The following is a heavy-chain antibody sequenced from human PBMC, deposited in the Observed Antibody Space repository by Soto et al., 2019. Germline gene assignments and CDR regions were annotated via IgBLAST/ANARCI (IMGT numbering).Heavy chain of an antibody. Sequence: QVQLVQSGAEVKKPGSSVKVSCKASGGTFSSYAISWVRPAPGQGLEWMGGIIAIFGSANYAQKFQGRLTITADQSTSTAYMELSSLRSEDTAVYYCARWRGSNYYCMDVWGQGTTVTVSS. CDR3: ARWRGSNYYCMDV. CDR1: GGTFSSYA. V-gene: IGHV1-69*12. CDR2: IIAIFGSA. D-gene: IGHD3-10*01. J-gene: IGHJ6*02.